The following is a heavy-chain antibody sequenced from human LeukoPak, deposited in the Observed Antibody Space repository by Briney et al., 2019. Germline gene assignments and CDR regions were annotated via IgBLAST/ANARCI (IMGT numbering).Heavy chain of an antibody. D-gene: IGHD3-3*01. CDR2: INHSGST. CDR3: ATSPLEWLPIPDY. Sequence: SETPSLTCAVYGGSFSGYYWSWIRQPPGKGLEWIGEINHSGSTNYNPSLKSRVTISVDTSKNQCSLKLSSVTAADTAVYYCATSPLEWLPIPDYWGQGTLVTVSS. J-gene: IGHJ4*02. V-gene: IGHV4-34*01. CDR1: GGSFSGYY.